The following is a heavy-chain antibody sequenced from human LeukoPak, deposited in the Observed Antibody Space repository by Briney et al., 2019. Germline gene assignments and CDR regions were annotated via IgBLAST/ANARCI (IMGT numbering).Heavy chain of an antibody. CDR2: ISSRSSSI. CDR1: GFTFSTYD. V-gene: IGHV3-21*01. J-gene: IGHJ4*02. Sequence: GGSLRLSCAASGFTFSTYDMNWVRQAPGKGLEWVSSISSRSSSIYYADSVKGRFTISRDNAKNSLYLQMNSLRAEDTAVYWCARDYIAYDPLDYWGQGTLVSVSS. D-gene: IGHD3-3*01. CDR3: ARDYIAYDPLDY.